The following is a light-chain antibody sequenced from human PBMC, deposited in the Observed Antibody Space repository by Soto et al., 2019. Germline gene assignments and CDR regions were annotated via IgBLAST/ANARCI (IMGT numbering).Light chain of an antibody. CDR3: QQYNNWLET. J-gene: IGKJ1*01. V-gene: IGKV3-15*01. Sequence: EIVMTQSPATLSVSPGERATLSCRASQSVSSNLAWYQQKPGQAPRLLIYGASTRATGIPARFSGSGSGTECTLTISSLQSEDFAVYYCQQYNNWLETFGQGTKVEIK. CDR2: GAS. CDR1: QSVSSN.